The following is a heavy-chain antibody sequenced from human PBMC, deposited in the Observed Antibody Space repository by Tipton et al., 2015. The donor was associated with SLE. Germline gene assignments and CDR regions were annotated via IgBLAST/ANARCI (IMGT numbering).Heavy chain of an antibody. CDR1: GGSINGYF. J-gene: IGHJ4*02. Sequence: SLTCTVSGGSINGYFWSWIRQSAGKGLEWIGRIYSSGTTNYNPSLKSRVTMSVDTSKNQFSLKLSSVTAADTAVYYCARDPNPGPFDYWGQGRLVTVST. CDR3: ARDPNPGPFDY. CDR2: IYSSGTT. V-gene: IGHV4-4*07.